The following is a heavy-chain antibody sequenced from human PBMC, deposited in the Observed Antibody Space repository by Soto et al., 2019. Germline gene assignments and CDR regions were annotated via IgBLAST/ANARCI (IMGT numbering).Heavy chain of an antibody. V-gene: IGHV3-23*01. CDR1: GGSISSGGYY. D-gene: IGHD6-19*01. CDR3: AKDPGSWAVAGTHYFDY. CDR2: ISGSGGST. J-gene: IGHJ4*02. Sequence: VQLQESGPGLVKPSQTLSLTCTVSGGSISSGGYYWNWIRQHPGKGLEWVSAISGSGGSTYYADSVKGRFTISRDNSKNTLYLQMNSLRAEDTAVYYCAKDPGSWAVAGTHYFDYWGQGTLVTVSS.